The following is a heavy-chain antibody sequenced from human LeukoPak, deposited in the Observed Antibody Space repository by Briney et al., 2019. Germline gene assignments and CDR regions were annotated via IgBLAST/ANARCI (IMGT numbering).Heavy chain of an antibody. V-gene: IGHV4-38-2*02. CDR2: IYHSGST. D-gene: IGHD3-10*01. J-gene: IGHJ4*02. CDR1: GYSISSGYY. CDR3: ARDQSVVRGGVDY. Sequence: PSETLSLTCTVSGYSISSGYYWGWIRQPPGKGLEWIGSIYHSGSTYYNPSLKSRVTISVDTSKNQFSLKLSSVTAADTAVYYCARDQSVVRGGVDYWGQGTLVTVSS.